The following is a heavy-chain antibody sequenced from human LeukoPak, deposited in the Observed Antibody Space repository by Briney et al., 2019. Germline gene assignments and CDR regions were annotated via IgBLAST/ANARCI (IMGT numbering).Heavy chain of an antibody. V-gene: IGHV3-66*01. CDR1: GFTVSSNY. J-gene: IGHJ3*02. Sequence: GGSLRLSCAASGFTVSSNYMSWVRQAPGEGLEWVSVIYSGGSTYYADSVKGRFTISRDYSKNTLYLQMNSLRAEDTAVYYCARDLNDYDAFDIWGQGTMVTVSS. CDR3: ARDLNDYDAFDI. D-gene: IGHD4-11*01. CDR2: IYSGGST.